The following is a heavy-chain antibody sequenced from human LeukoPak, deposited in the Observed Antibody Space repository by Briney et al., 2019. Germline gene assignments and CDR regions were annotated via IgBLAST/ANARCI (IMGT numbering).Heavy chain of an antibody. CDR2: ISSSGTTI. Sequence: GGSLRLSCAASGFTFSDYYMSWIRQAPGKGPEWLSYISSSGTTIYYADSVKGRFTISRDNAKNSLYLQMNSLRAEDTAVYYCARDSYSSSWSHWGQGTLVTVSS. CDR3: ARDSYSSSWSH. J-gene: IGHJ4*02. D-gene: IGHD6-13*01. CDR1: GFTFSDYY. V-gene: IGHV3-11*04.